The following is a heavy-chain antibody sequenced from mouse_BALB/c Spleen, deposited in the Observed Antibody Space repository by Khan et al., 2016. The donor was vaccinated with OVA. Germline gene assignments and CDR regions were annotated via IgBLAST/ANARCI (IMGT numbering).Heavy chain of an antibody. CDR1: GYSFTSYY. V-gene: IGHV1S135*01. CDR2: IDPFNGDT. CDR3: ARGTFDY. Sequence: VQLQQSGPELMKPGASVNISCKASGYSFTSYYIHWVKQSHGKSLEWIGYIDPFNGDTDYNQKFKGKATLTVDKSSNTAYMHLSSLTSEDSVVYFCARGTFDYWGQGTLVTVSA. J-gene: IGHJ3*01. D-gene: IGHD3-3*01.